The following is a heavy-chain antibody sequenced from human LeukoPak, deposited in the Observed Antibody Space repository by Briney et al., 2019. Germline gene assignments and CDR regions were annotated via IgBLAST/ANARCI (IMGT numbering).Heavy chain of an antibody. CDR1: GGTFSSYA. Sequence: ASVKVSCKASGGTFSSYAISWVRQAPGQGLEWMGGIIPIFGTANYAQKFQGRVTITADKSTSTAYMELSSLRSEDTAVYYCARAQDGYNNNYYFDYWGQGTLVTVSS. CDR3: ARAQDGYNNNYYFDY. J-gene: IGHJ4*02. D-gene: IGHD5-24*01. CDR2: IIPIFGTA. V-gene: IGHV1-69*06.